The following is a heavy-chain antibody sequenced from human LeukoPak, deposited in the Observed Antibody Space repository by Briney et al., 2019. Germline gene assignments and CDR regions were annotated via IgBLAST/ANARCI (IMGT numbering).Heavy chain of an antibody. CDR1: GGSINSYY. CDR2: IYIGGST. CDR3: GREGRGGYIYVFSFNY. J-gene: IGHJ4*02. D-gene: IGHD5-18*01. V-gene: IGHV4-4*07. Sequence: SETLSLTCTVSGGSINSYYWNWIRQSAGKGLEWIGRIYIGGSTNYNPSLKSRVTMSLDASKNQVSVNLNSVTAANTAIYYCGREGRGGYIYVFSFNYWGQGPLVPVSS.